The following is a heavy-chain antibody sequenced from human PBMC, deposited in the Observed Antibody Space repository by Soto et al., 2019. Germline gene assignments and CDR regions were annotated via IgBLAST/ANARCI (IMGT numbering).Heavy chain of an antibody. J-gene: IGHJ4*02. CDR1: GYTLTELS. Sequence: ASVKVSCKASGYTLTELSMHWVRQAPGKGLEWMGGFDPEDGETIYAQKFQGRVTMTEDTSTDTAYMELSSLRSEDTAVYYCATEYYDSSGYRAFDYWGQGTLVTVSS. V-gene: IGHV1-24*01. CDR3: ATEYYDSSGYRAFDY. CDR2: FDPEDGET. D-gene: IGHD3-22*01.